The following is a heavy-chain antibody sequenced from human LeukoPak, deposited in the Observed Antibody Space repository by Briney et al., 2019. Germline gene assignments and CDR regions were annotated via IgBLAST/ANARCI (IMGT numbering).Heavy chain of an antibody. CDR3: TTDGVGVEGATYDN. V-gene: IGHV3-15*01. J-gene: IGHJ4*02. Sequence: GGSLRLSCAASGFTFSNAWMAWVRQAPGKGLEWVGRIKAKAHGGTIEYAAPVKGGFTISRDDSKNTLYLQMNSLKTEDTAVYYCTTDGVGVEGATYDNWGQGTLVSVPS. CDR2: IKAKAHGGTI. CDR1: GFTFSNAW. D-gene: IGHD1-26*01.